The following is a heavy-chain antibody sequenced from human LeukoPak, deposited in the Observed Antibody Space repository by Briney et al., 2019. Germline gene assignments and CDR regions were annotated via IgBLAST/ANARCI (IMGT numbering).Heavy chain of an antibody. D-gene: IGHD7-27*01. CDR1: GFTFSSYA. V-gene: IGHV3-23*01. CDR3: AKAKVAGAPLYYYYMDV. Sequence: PGGSLRLSCAASGFTFSSYAMSWVRQAPGKGLEWVSAISGNGGSTYYADSVKGRFTISRDNSKNTLYLQMNSLRAEDTAVYYCAKAKVAGAPLYYYYMDVWGKGTTVTVSS. CDR2: ISGNGGST. J-gene: IGHJ6*03.